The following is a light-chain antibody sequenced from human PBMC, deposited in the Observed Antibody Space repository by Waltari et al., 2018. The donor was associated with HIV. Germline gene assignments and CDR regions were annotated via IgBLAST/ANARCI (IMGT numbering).Light chain of an antibody. CDR2: RKN. CDR3: AAWDDSLKGGA. V-gene: IGLV1-44*01. CDR1: SSNIGRNT. J-gene: IGLJ1*01. Sequence: QSVLTQPPSASGTPGQRVTISCYGSSSNIGRNTVHWYRQLPGTAPKLLIYRKNPLPSGVPDRFSGATAGTSASLVISGLQSEDEADYYCAAWDDSLKGGAFGTGTKVTVL.